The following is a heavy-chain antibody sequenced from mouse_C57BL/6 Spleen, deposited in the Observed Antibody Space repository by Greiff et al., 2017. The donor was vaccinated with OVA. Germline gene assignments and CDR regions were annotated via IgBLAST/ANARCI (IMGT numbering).Heavy chain of an antibody. Sequence: VQLQQSGPELVKPGASVKMSCKASGYTFTDYNMHWVKQSHGKSLEWIGYINPNNGGTSYNQKFKGKATLTVNKSSSTAYMELRSLTSEDSAVYYCAGDYDGDWYCDVWGTGTTGTVSS. CDR2: INPNNGGT. CDR3: AGDYDGDWYCDV. J-gene: IGHJ1*03. D-gene: IGHD2-4*01. V-gene: IGHV1-22*01. CDR1: GYTFTDYN.